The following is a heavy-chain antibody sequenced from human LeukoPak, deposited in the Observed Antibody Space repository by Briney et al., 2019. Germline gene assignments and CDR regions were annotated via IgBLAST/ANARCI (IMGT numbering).Heavy chain of an antibody. CDR1: GGSISSGGYS. J-gene: IGHJ3*02. Sequence: SQTLSLTCAVSGGSISSGGYSWSWIRQPPGKGLEWIGYIYHSGSTYYHPSLKSRVTISVDRSKTQFSLKLSSVTAADTAVYYCARVNYGGAFDIWGQGTMVTVSS. V-gene: IGHV4-30-2*01. CDR2: IYHSGST. CDR3: ARVNYGGAFDI. D-gene: IGHD4-23*01.